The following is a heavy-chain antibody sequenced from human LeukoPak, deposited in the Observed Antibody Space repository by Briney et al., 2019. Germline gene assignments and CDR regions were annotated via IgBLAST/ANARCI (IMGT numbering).Heavy chain of an antibody. Sequence: GGSLRLSRAASGFTFSSYAMHWVRQAPGKGLEWVAVISYDGTNKYYADSVKGRFTISRDNSKNTLYLQMNSLRAEDTAVYYCARDYDSSGYPLDYWGQGTLVTVSS. D-gene: IGHD3-22*01. V-gene: IGHV3-30-3*01. CDR3: ARDYDSSGYPLDY. CDR1: GFTFSSYA. J-gene: IGHJ4*02. CDR2: ISYDGTNK.